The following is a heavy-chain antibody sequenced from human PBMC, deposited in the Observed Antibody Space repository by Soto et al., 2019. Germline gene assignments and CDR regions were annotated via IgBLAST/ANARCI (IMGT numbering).Heavy chain of an antibody. Sequence: EVQLLDSGGGLEQSGGSLRLSCAASGFTFSLYGMTWVRQAPGKGLEWVSSIGGSGEYTHYADSVKGRFTISRDNSKNTMYLKMNSRRAEVTSIYYCGKAIQVNWVHGSWGQGTLGTV. CDR3: GKAIQVNWVHGS. CDR1: GFTFSLYG. CDR2: IGGSGEYT. V-gene: IGHV3-23*01. D-gene: IGHD7-27*01. J-gene: IGHJ5*02.